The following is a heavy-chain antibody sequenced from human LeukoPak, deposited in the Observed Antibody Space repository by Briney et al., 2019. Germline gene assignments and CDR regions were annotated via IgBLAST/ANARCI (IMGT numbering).Heavy chain of an antibody. V-gene: IGHV1-69*13. CDR1: GYTFTNYT. CDR3: ARVGYSSSSGGFDYYGMDV. CDR2: IIPIFGTA. Sequence: SVKVSCKASGYTFTNYTLNWVRQAPGQGLEWMGGIIPIFGTANYAQKFQGRVTITADESTSTAYMELSSLRSEDTAVYYCARVGYSSSSGGFDYYGMDVWGQGTTVTVSS. D-gene: IGHD6-6*01. J-gene: IGHJ6*02.